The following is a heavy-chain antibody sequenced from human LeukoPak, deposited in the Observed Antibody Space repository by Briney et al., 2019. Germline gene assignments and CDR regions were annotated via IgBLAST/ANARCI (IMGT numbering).Heavy chain of an antibody. CDR1: AYTFTGYY. CDR2: ISAYNGNT. J-gene: IGHJ4*02. D-gene: IGHD5-18*01. CDR3: ARHSVDTAMASDY. Sequence: ASVKVSCKASAYTFTGYYIHWVRQAPGQGLEWMGWISAYNGNTNYAQKLQGRVTMTADTSTSTAYMELRSLRSDDTAVYYCARHSVDTAMASDYWGQGTLVTVSS. V-gene: IGHV1-18*04.